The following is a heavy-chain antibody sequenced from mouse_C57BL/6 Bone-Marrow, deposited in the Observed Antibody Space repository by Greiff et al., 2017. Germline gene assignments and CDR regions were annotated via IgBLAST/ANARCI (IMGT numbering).Heavy chain of an antibody. CDR3: ASDRGAYYSNPFDY. Sequence: EVKLVESGGGLVKPGGSLKLSCAASGFTFSSYAMSWVRQTPEKRLEWVATISDGGSYTYYPDNVKGRFTISRDNAKNNRYLQMSHLKSEDTALYYCASDRGAYYSNPFDYWGQGTTLTVSS. D-gene: IGHD2-5*01. J-gene: IGHJ2*01. CDR2: ISDGGSYT. CDR1: GFTFSSYA. V-gene: IGHV5-4*03.